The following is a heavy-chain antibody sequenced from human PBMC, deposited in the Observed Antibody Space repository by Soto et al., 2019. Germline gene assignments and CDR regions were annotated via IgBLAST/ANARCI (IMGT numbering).Heavy chain of an antibody. CDR2: IGTAGDT. D-gene: IGHD3-10*01. CDR1: GFTFSSYD. CDR3: ARNRHYYGSSDYYGMDV. V-gene: IGHV3-13*04. J-gene: IGHJ6*02. Sequence: PGGSLRLSCAASGFTFSSYDMHWVRQATGKGLEWVSAIGTAGDTYYPGSVKGRFTISRENAKNSLYLQMNSLRAGDTAVYYCARNRHYYGSSDYYGMDVWGQGTTVTVSS.